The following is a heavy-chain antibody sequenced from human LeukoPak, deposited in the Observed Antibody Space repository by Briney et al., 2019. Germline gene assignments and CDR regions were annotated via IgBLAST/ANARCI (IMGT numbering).Heavy chain of an antibody. CDR1: GGSISNYY. Sequence: PSETLSLTCSVSGGSISNYYWNWIRQPAGKGLERIGRVHARVTTKYNPSLNSRVTMSLDTSRNQFSLKLYSVTAADTAVYYCTRGGVPGAGNWFDPWSQGTLVTVSS. J-gene: IGHJ5*02. CDR2: VHARVTT. D-gene: IGHD1-26*01. CDR3: TRGGVPGAGNWFDP. V-gene: IGHV4-4*07.